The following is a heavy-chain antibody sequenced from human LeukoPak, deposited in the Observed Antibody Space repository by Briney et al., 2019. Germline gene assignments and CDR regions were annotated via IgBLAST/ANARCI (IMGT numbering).Heavy chain of an antibody. CDR2: ISSSSSTI. D-gene: IGHD3-22*01. Sequence: GGSLRLSCAASGFTFSSYSMNWVRQAPGKGLEWVSYISSSSSTIYYADSVKGRFTISRDNAKNSLYLQMNSLRAEDTAVYYCARDHIKSGLINDSSGYCRGGQGTLVTVSS. CDR3: ARDHIKSGLINDSSGYCR. J-gene: IGHJ4*02. V-gene: IGHV3-48*01. CDR1: GFTFSSYS.